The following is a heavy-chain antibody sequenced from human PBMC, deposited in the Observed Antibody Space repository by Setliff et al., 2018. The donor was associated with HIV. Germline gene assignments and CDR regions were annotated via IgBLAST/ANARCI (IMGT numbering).Heavy chain of an antibody. CDR3: ARERPSYCGGDCYGSAFDI. Sequence: SETLSLTCTVSGGSISSYYWSWIRQPPGKGLEWIGYIYYSGSTNYNPSLKSRVTISVDTSKNQSSLKLSSVTAADTAVYYCARERPSYCGGDCYGSAFDIWGQGTMVTV. D-gene: IGHD2-21*02. CDR2: IYYSGST. J-gene: IGHJ3*02. CDR1: GGSISSYY. V-gene: IGHV4-59*01.